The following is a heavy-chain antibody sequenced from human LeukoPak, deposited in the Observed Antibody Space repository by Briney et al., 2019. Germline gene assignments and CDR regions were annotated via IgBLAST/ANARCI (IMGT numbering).Heavy chain of an antibody. D-gene: IGHD6-13*01. CDR3: ARDVAAAGT. CDR2: IYHSGST. V-gene: IGHV4-34*01. CDR1: GGSFSGYY. J-gene: IGHJ4*02. Sequence: PSETLSLTCAVYGGSFSGYYWSWIRQPPGKGLEWIGEIYHSGSTNYNPSLKSRVTISVDKSKNQFSLKLSSVTAADTAVYYCARDVAAAGTWGQGTLVTVSS.